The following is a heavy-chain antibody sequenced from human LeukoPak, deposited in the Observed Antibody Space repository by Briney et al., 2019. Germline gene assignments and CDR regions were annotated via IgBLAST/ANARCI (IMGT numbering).Heavy chain of an antibody. Sequence: ASVKVSCKISGYTFTNYGISWVREAPGQGLEWMGWRSTSNSNKNYAAKFGGRDIMTIDTSTTTAYLEMKSLTSGDAAVYYCARERFLGALGNWFDLWGQGTLVTVTS. V-gene: IGHV1-18*01. J-gene: IGHJ5*02. CDR1: GYTFTNYG. CDR2: RSTSNSNK. D-gene: IGHD3-3*01. CDR3: ARERFLGALGNWFDL.